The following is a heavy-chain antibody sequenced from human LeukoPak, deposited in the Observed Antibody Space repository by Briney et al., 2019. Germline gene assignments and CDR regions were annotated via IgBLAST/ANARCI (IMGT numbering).Heavy chain of an antibody. CDR3: ARAGGGYSSGWLEY. D-gene: IGHD6-19*01. CDR1: GYTFTRYY. Sequence: ASVKVSCKASGYTFTRYYMHWVRQAPGQGLEWMGWINPNSGGTNYAQKFQGRVTMTRDTSISTAYMELSRLRSDDTAVYYCARAGGGYSSGWLEYWGQGTLVTVSS. CDR2: INPNSGGT. V-gene: IGHV1-2*02. J-gene: IGHJ4*02.